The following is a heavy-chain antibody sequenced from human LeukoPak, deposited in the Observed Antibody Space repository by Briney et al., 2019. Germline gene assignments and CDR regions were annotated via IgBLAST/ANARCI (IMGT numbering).Heavy chain of an antibody. Sequence: GGSLRLSCAASGFTFDDYAMHWVRQAPGKGLEWVSGISWNSGSIGYADSVKDRFTISRDNAKNSLYLQMNSLRAEDTALYYCAKAPEPRSWYRGDYFDYWGQGTLVTVSS. CDR3: AKAPEPRSWYRGDYFDY. D-gene: IGHD6-13*01. J-gene: IGHJ4*02. CDR2: ISWNSGSI. V-gene: IGHV3-9*01. CDR1: GFTFDDYA.